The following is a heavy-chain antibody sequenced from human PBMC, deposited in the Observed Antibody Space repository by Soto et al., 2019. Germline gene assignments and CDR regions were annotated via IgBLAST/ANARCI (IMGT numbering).Heavy chain of an antibody. CDR3: ARDASGAGTRWFDP. Sequence: QVQLVESGGGVVQPGRSLRISCAASGFTFSSHAMHWVRQAPGKGLEWVAIISNDGNNEYYADSVKGRFTISRDNSKSTLYLQMNSLRAEDTAVYYCARDASGAGTRWFDPWGQGTLITVSS. D-gene: IGHD6-19*01. V-gene: IGHV3-30-3*01. J-gene: IGHJ5*02. CDR2: ISNDGNNE. CDR1: GFTFSSHA.